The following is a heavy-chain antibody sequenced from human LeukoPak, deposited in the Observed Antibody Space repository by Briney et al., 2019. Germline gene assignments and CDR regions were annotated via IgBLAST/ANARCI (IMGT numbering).Heavy chain of an antibody. CDR3: ARDWDYYDSSGYPRGYAFDI. CDR2: IYYSGTT. Sequence: SETLSLTCTVSGGSISTYYWNWIRQPPGKGLEWIGYIYYSGTTNYNPSLKSRVSMSVDTSKNQFSLKLRSVTAADTAVYYCARDWDYYDSSGYPRGYAFDIWGQGTMVTVSS. D-gene: IGHD3-22*01. V-gene: IGHV4-59*01. J-gene: IGHJ3*02. CDR1: GGSISTYY.